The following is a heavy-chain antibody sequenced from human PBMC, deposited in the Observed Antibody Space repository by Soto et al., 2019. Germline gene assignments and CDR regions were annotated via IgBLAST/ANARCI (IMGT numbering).Heavy chain of an antibody. D-gene: IGHD3-9*01. Sequence: ASVKVSCKASGYTFTSYGISWVRQAPGQGLEWMGWINAGNGNTKYSQKFQGRVTITRDTSASTAYMELSSLRSEDTAVYYCARGDILIDYWGQGTLVTVPS. CDR2: INAGNGNT. CDR3: ARGDILIDY. V-gene: IGHV1-3*01. CDR1: GYTFTSYG. J-gene: IGHJ4*02.